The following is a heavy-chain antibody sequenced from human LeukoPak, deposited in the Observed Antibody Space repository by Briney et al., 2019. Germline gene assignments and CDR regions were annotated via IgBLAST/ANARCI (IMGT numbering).Heavy chain of an antibody. J-gene: IGHJ4*02. D-gene: IGHD5-12*01. CDR3: ARDFGIVDNRFDY. CDR1: GFPFSSFE. Sequence: GGSLRLSCAASGFPFSSFETNWVRQAPGQGLEWISYISKNGGTIYYADSVKGRFTISRDNAKNSVYLQMNSLRVEDTAVYYCARDFGIVDNRFDYWGQGALVTVSS. V-gene: IGHV3-48*03. CDR2: ISKNGGTI.